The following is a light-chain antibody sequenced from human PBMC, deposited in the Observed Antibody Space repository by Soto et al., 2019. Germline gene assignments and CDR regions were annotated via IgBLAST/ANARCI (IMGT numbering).Light chain of an antibody. Sequence: QSVLTQPPSASGSPGQSVTISCTGTSSDVGGYNYVSWYQHHPGKAPKLMIYDITKRPSGVPDRFSGSKSGNTASLTVSGLQAEDEADYYCRSYAGSSDLVFGGGTKLTVL. CDR3: RSYAGSSDLV. J-gene: IGLJ2*01. CDR1: SSDVGGYNY. V-gene: IGLV2-8*01. CDR2: DIT.